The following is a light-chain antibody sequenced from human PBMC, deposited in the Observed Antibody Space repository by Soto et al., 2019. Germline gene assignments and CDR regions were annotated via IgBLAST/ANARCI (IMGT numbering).Light chain of an antibody. CDR3: QSYDNSLSGSEV. V-gene: IGLV1-40*01. CDR2: GII. Sequence: QAVLTQPPSVSGAPGQRGTISCTGSSSNIGAGYDVHWYQQLPGAAPKLLIFGIINRPSGVSERFSGSRSGASASLAITGLQAEDDADYFCQSYDNSLSGSEVFATGTKLTVL. J-gene: IGLJ1*01. CDR1: SSNIGAGYD.